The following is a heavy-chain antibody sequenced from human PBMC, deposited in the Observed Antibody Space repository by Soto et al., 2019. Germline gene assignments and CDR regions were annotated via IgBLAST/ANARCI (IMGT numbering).Heavy chain of an antibody. Sequence: GGSLRLSCAASGFTFSSYAMSWVRQAPGKGLEWVANIKQDGSEKYYVDSVKGRFTISRDNAKNSLYLQMNSLRAEDTAVYYCARVRYYDYIWGSYRPNDYWGQGTLVTVSS. CDR3: ARVRYYDYIWGSYRPNDY. CDR2: IKQDGSEK. V-gene: IGHV3-7*01. D-gene: IGHD3-16*02. J-gene: IGHJ4*02. CDR1: GFTFSSYA.